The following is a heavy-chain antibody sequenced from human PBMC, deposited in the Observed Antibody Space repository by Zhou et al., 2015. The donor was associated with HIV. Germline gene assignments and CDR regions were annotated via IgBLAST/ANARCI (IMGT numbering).Heavy chain of an antibody. D-gene: IGHD2-2*01. V-gene: IGHV1-69*12. CDR2: IIPIFGTA. CDR1: GGTFSSYA. J-gene: IGHJ6*02. CDR3: ARSYFRCSSTSCAIYKRVYGMDV. Sequence: QVQLVQSGAEVKKPGSSVKVSCKASGGTFSSYAISWVRQAPGQGLEWMGGIIPIFGTANYAQKFQGRVTITADESTSTAYMELSSLRSEDTAVYYCARSYFRCSSTSCAIYKRVYGMDVWGQGTTVTVSS.